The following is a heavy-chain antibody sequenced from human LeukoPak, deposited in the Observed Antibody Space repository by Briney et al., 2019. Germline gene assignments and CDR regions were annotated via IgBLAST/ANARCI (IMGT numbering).Heavy chain of an antibody. CDR2: IIPIFGTA. V-gene: IGHV1-69*05. D-gene: IGHD3-16*01. Sequence: ASVKVSCKASGGTFSSYAISWVRQAPGQGLGWMGGIIPIFGTANYAQKFQGRVTITTDESTSTAYMELSSLRSEDTAVYYCATMFTTPNYYYYYMDVWGKGTTVTVSS. CDR3: ATMFTTPNYYYYYMDV. J-gene: IGHJ6*03. CDR1: GGTFSSYA.